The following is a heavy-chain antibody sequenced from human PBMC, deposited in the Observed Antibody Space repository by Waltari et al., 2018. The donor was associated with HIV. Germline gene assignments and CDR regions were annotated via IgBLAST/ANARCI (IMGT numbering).Heavy chain of an antibody. CDR3: AILSGSFDI. V-gene: IGHV3-30-3*01. D-gene: IGHD1-20*01. J-gene: IGHJ3*02. Sequence: QVHLVASGGGVVQPGGYLRLLCDASGFPFNSYAIHWVRQAPGRGLEWVAVISYDGGNKYYADSVKGRFIISRDNSKNTLYLQLNSLRADDKAVYYCAILSGSFDIWGQGTRVSVSS. CDR1: GFPFNSYA. CDR2: ISYDGGNK.